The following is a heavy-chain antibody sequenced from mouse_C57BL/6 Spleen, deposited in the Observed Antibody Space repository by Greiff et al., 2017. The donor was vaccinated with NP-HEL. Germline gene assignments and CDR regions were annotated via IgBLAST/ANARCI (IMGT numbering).Heavy chain of an antibody. CDR3: ALTGYAMDY. CDR1: GFSLTSYA. CDR2: IWTGGGT. V-gene: IGHV2-9-1*01. Sequence: VQGVESGPGLVAPSQSLSITCTVSGFSLTSYAISWVRQPPGKGLERLGVIWTGGGTNYNSALKSRLSISKDNSKSQVFLKMNSLQTDDTARYYCALTGYAMDYWGQGTSVTVSS. J-gene: IGHJ4*01. D-gene: IGHD4-1*01.